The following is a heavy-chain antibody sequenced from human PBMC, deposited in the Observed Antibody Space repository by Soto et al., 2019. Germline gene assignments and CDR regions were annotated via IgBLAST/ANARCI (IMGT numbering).Heavy chain of an antibody. V-gene: IGHV1-18*01. D-gene: IGHD6-13*01. CDR1: GYTFTSYG. CDR3: ARDSGSSSWTYYYYGMDV. J-gene: IGHJ6*02. Sequence: ASVKVSCKASGYTFTSYGISWVRQAPGQGLEWMGWISAYNGNTNYAQKLQGRVTMTTDTSTSTAYMELRSLRSDDTAVYYCARDSGSSSWTYYYYGMDVWGQGTTVTVSS. CDR2: ISAYNGNT.